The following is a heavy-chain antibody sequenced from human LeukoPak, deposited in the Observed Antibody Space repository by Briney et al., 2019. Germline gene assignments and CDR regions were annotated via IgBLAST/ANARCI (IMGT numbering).Heavy chain of an antibody. V-gene: IGHV4-34*01. D-gene: IGHD3-9*01. CDR3: ARGALRYFDGAEYFQH. CDR1: GGSVSNYY. J-gene: IGHJ1*01. Sequence: SETLSLTCSVSGGSVSNYYWSWIRQPPGKGLEWIGEINHSGSTNYNPSLKSRVTISVDTSKNQFSLKLSSVTAADTAVYYCARGALRYFDGAEYFQHWGQGTLVTVPS. CDR2: INHSGST.